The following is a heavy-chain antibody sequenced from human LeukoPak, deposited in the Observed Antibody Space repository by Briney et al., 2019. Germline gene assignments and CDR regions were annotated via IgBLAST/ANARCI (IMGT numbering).Heavy chain of an antibody. CDR1: GFTFSSCA. Sequence: PGGSLRLSCAASGFTFSSCAMSWVRQAPGKGLEWVSAISDSGAYTYYADSVKGRFTMSRDNAKKSLYLQMNSLRAEDTAVYYCASGVPQNYYYYYYMDVWGNGTTVTVSS. CDR2: ISDSGAYT. V-gene: IGHV3-23*01. D-gene: IGHD1-26*01. J-gene: IGHJ6*03. CDR3: ASGVPQNYYYYYYMDV.